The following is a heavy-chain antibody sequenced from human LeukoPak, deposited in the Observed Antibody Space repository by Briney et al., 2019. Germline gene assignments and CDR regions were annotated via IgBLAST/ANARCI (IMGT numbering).Heavy chain of an antibody. V-gene: IGHV4-34*01. CDR1: GGSFSDYS. CDR2: INPSGGT. J-gene: IGHJ6*03. Sequence: SETLSLTCADYGGSFSDYSWSWIRQPPGKGLEWIGEINPSGGTNHNPSLMSRVSMSVDTSKNQISLRVSSVTAADAAAYYCARVGYRYSINDWSRTGLGACPTKYYSDMDVWGKGTTVTVSS. D-gene: IGHD5-18*01. CDR3: ARVGYRYSINDWSRTGLGACPTKYYSDMDV.